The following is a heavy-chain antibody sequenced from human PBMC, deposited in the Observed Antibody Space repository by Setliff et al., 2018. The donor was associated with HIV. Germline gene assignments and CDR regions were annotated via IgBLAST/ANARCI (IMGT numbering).Heavy chain of an antibody. V-gene: IGHV3-NL1*01. CDR1: GFTFDDYA. CDR3: ARPRLYSNALEY. Sequence: PGGSLRLSCAASGFTFDDYAMHWVLQAPGTGLEWVSGIYSSGDPYHADSVKGRFTLSRDNSKNTVYLQMNSLRPEDTAVYYCARPRLYSNALEYWGQGTLVTVSS. D-gene: IGHD6-13*01. J-gene: IGHJ4*02. CDR2: IYSSGDP.